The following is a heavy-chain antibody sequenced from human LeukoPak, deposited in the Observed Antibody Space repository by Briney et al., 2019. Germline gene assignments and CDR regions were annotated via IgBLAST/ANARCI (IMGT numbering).Heavy chain of an antibody. CDR1: GYTFTGYY. CDR3: ASSWAVTMVRGVEYYYYGMDV. J-gene: IGHJ6*02. Sequence: ASVKVSCKASGYTFTGYYMHWVRQAPGQGLEWMGWINPNSGGTNYAQKFQGWVTMTRDTSISTAYMELSRLRSDDTAVYYCASSWAVTMVRGVEYYYYGMDVWGQGTTVTVCS. CDR2: INPNSGGT. D-gene: IGHD3-10*01. V-gene: IGHV1-2*04.